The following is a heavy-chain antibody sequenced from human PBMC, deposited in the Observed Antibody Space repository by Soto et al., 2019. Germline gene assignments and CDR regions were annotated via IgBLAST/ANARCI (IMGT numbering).Heavy chain of an antibody. J-gene: IGHJ3*02. Sequence: GESLQISCKGSGYSFTSYWIGWVRQMPGKGLEWMGIIYPGDSDTRYSPPFQGKVTISADKSISTAYLQWSSLKASDPAMYYCARRGSSWYEGAFDIWGQGTIVTVSS. CDR2: IYPGDSDT. V-gene: IGHV5-51*01. CDR1: GYSFTSYW. CDR3: ARRGSSWYEGAFDI. D-gene: IGHD6-13*01.